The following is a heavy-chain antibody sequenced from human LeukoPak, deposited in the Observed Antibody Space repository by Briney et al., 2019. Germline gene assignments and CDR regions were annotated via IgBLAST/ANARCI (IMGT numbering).Heavy chain of an antibody. CDR2: INPEGSHT. D-gene: IGHD2-2*01. CDR3: AKPRPRYCSSTSCGYFDL. J-gene: IGHJ2*01. CDR1: GFTFRRYW. V-gene: IGHV3-74*03. Sequence: GGSLRLSCAASGFTFRRYWMHWVRQAPGEGLVWVSRINPEGSHTTYADSVKGRFTFSKATSTNTLYLQMNSLRAEDPAVYYCAKPRPRYCSSTSCGYFDLWGRGTLVTVSS.